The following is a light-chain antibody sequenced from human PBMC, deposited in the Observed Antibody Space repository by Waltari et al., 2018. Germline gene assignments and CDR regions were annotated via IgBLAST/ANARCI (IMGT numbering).Light chain of an antibody. Sequence: DIQMTQSPSSLSASAGDRVTIACRASQGISTSLNWYQQKPGKAPKRLIYSASSLESGVPSRFSGSRSGTDFTLTISSLQPEDFATYYCLQYNSKPFTFGPGTKLDI. CDR2: SAS. CDR1: QGISTS. J-gene: IGKJ3*01. CDR3: LQYNSKPFT. V-gene: IGKV1-17*01.